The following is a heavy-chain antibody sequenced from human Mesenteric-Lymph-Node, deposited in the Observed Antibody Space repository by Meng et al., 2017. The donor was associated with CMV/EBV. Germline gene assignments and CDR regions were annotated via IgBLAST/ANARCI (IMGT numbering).Heavy chain of an antibody. CDR1: GGSINSGSHF. J-gene: IGHJ3*02. Sequence: SETLSLTCEVSGGSINSGSHFWGWIRQPPGKGLEWIGSIYYSGSTNYNPSFKSRVTISVDTSQNQISVKLSSVTAADTAVYHCARQPPDTAAFDIWGQGTMVTVSS. D-gene: IGHD1-14*01. V-gene: IGHV4-39*07. CDR3: ARQPPDTAAFDI. CDR2: IYYSGST.